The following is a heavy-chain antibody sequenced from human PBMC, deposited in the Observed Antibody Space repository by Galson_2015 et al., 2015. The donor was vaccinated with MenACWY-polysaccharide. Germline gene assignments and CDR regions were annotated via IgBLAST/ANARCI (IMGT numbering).Heavy chain of an antibody. Sequence: SLRLSCAASGFTFSSYAMSWVRQAPGKGLEWVSDISGSGATTLYAGSVKGRFTISRDNSKNTLHLQMNSLRAEDTAVYYCAKTRRRVVVTATNWYFELWGRGTLVTVSS. CDR3: AKTRRRVVVTATNWYFEL. D-gene: IGHD2-21*02. CDR2: ISGSGATT. CDR1: GFTFSSYA. J-gene: IGHJ2*01. V-gene: IGHV3-23*01.